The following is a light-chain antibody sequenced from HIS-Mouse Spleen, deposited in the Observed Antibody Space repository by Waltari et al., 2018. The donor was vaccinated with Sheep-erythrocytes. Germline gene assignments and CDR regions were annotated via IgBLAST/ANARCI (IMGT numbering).Light chain of an antibody. Sequence: QSALTQPRAVSGSPGQSVTISCTGTSSDGGGYNYVSWYQQHPGKAPKLMIQDVSKRPSGVPDRFSGSKSGNTASLTISGLQAEDEADYYCCSYAGTYNHVFATGTKVTVL. CDR2: DVS. J-gene: IGLJ1*01. CDR3: CSYAGTYNHV. V-gene: IGLV2-11*01. CDR1: SSDGGGYNY.